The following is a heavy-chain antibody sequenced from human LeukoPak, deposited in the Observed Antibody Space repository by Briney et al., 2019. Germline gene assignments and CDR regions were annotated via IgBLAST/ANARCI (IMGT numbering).Heavy chain of an antibody. CDR1: GFTFSSYG. D-gene: IGHD6-19*01. CDR3: ARDVDQWLVGVLYY. Sequence: PGRSLRLSCAASGFTFSSYGMHWVRQAPGKGLEWVAVIWYDGSNKYYADSVKGRFTISRDNSKNTLYLQMNSLRAEDTAVYYCARDVDQWLVGVLYYWGQGTLVTVSS. V-gene: IGHV3-33*01. J-gene: IGHJ4*02. CDR2: IWYDGSNK.